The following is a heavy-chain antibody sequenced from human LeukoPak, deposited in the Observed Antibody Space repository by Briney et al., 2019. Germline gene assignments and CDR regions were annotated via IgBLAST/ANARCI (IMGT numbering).Heavy chain of an antibody. Sequence: GGSLRLSCAASGFTFTNHGFHWVRQAPGKGLEWVAVISDDGSQRNFADSVKGRFTISRDSSKNTLYLQMDSLRADDTAVYYCARAMEKNFDYWGQGALVTVSS. D-gene: IGHD1-1*01. J-gene: IGHJ4*02. CDR1: GFTFTNHG. CDR2: ISDDGSQR. V-gene: IGHV3-30*03. CDR3: ARAMEKNFDY.